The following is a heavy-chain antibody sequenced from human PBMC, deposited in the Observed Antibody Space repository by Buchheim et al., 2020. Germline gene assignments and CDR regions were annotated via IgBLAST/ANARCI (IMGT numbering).Heavy chain of an antibody. CDR3: ARDSALYSGSPDY. CDR1: GFTFSSYA. J-gene: IGHJ4*02. V-gene: IGHV3-30-3*01. CDR2: ISYDGSNK. Sequence: VQLVESGGGVVQPGRSLRLSCAASGFTFSSYAMHWVRQAPGKGLEWVAVISYDGSNKYYADSVKGRFTISSDNSKNTLYLQMNSLRAEDTAVYYCARDSALYSGSPDYWGQGTL. D-gene: IGHD1-26*01.